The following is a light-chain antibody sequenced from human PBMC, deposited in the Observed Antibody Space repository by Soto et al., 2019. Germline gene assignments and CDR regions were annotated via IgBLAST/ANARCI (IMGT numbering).Light chain of an antibody. J-gene: IGKJ1*01. Sequence: EIVLTQSPATLSLSPGDRASLSCRASQSVSTYLAWYQQKPGQAPRLLIYDSSYRAAGIPARFSGSGSGTDFTLTISSLEPEDFAVYYCQQYVNSPRTFGLGTKVEIK. CDR2: DSS. CDR3: QQYVNSPRT. V-gene: IGKV3-11*01. CDR1: QSVSTY.